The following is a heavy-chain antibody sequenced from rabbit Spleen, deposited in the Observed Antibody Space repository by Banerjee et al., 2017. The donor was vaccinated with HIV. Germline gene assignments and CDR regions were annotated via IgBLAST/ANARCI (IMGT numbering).Heavy chain of an antibody. V-gene: IGHV1S45*01. J-gene: IGHJ6*01. D-gene: IGHD1-1*01. Sequence: QEQLEESGGGLVKPGTSLTLTCTASGFSFSSNDYMCWVRQAPGKGLEWISCIAGSSSGFIYSATWAKGRFTCSKISSTTVTLQMTSLTAADTATYFCARDTSSSFSSYGMDLWGPGTLVTVS. CDR1: GFSFSSNDY. CDR2: IAGSSSGFI. CDR3: ARDTSSSFSSYGMDL.